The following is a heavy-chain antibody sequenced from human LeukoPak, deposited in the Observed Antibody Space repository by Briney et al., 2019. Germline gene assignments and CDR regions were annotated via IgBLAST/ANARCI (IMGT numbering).Heavy chain of an antibody. J-gene: IGHJ4*02. CDR1: GFTFSSFA. CDR3: AKSIRIASGKYYFDY. CDR2: ILDDGGNT. Sequence: GGSLRLSCAASGFTFSSFAMSWLRQAPGGGLEWVSVILDDGGNTYCADSVRGRCTISRDNSKNTLYLQMNSLRAEDTAVYCCAKSIRIASGKYYFDYWGQGTLVAVSS. D-gene: IGHD6-13*01. V-gene: IGHV3-23*01.